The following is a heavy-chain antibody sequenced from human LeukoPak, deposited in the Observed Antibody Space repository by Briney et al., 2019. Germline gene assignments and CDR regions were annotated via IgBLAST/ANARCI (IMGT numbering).Heavy chain of an antibody. Sequence: SGTLSLTRTVSGGSISSSSYYWGWIRQPPGKGLEWVGSIYYSGRIYYNPSLKSRVTISVDTSKNQFSLKLSSVTAADTAVYYCARLTGGYDYVWGSYVSDAFDIWGQGTMVTVSS. CDR2: IYYSGRI. D-gene: IGHD3-16*01. CDR3: ARLTGGYDYVWGSYVSDAFDI. V-gene: IGHV4-39*01. J-gene: IGHJ3*02. CDR1: GGSISSSSYY.